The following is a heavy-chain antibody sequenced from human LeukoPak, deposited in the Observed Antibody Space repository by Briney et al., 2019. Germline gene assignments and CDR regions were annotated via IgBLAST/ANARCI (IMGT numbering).Heavy chain of an antibody. D-gene: IGHD4-23*01. J-gene: IGHJ4*02. CDR1: GFTFDDYG. V-gene: IGHV3-20*04. CDR3: ARKGGKYCGGLDY. CDR2: IDWNGGST. Sequence: GGSLRLSCAASGFTFDDYGMSWVRQFSGKGLEWVSGIDWNGGSTGYADSVKGRFTISRDNAKNSLYLQMNNLRPEDTALYYCARKGGKYCGGLDYWGQGTLVTVSS.